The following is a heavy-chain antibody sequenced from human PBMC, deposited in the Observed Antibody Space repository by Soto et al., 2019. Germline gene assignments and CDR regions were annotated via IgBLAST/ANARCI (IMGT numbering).Heavy chain of an antibody. J-gene: IGHJ4*02. CDR2: IYYSGST. CDR1: GGSISSGDYY. D-gene: IGHD1-26*01. Sequence: SETLSLTCTVSGGSISSGDYYWSWIRQPPGKGLEWIGYIYYSGSTYYNPSLKSRVTISLDTSENQFSLKLSSVTAADTAVYYCVTTGSYYSLDYWGQGTLVTVSS. CDR3: VTTGSYYSLDY. V-gene: IGHV4-30-4*01.